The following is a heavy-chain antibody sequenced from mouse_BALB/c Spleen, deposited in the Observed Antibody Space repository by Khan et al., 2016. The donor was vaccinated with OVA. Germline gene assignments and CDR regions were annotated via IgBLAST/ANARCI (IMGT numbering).Heavy chain of an antibody. V-gene: IGHV5-6-5*01. CDR1: GFTFSNYG. Sequence: EVELVESGGGLVKPGGSLKLSCAASGFTFSNYGVSWVRQTPEKKLVWVASISSGDTTYYPDRVKGRLTTSRDNARKIQYLQLCRPRPEDTARYYWARDDWFAYWGQGTIVTVSA. CDR2: ISSGDTT. J-gene: IGHJ3*01. CDR3: ARDDWFAY.